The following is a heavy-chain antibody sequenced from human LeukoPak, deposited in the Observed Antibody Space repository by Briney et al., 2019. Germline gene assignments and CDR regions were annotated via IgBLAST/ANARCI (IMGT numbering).Heavy chain of an antibody. CDR3: ASFDSSGWHYFDY. CDR1: GFTFSAYT. CDR2: ISYSGNYI. J-gene: IGHJ4*02. V-gene: IGHV3-21*01. D-gene: IGHD6-19*01. Sequence: PGGSLRLSCAASGFTFSAYTMNWVRQAPGRGLEWISSISYSGNYIYYADLVKGRFTISRDNAKNSLYLQMNTLRAEDRAVYYCASFDSSGWHYFDYWGQGTLVTVSA.